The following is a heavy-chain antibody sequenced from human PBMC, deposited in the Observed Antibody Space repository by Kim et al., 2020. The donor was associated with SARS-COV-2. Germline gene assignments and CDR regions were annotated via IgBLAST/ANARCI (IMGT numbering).Heavy chain of an antibody. CDR3: VGANGWGSENWYFDV. V-gene: IGHV1-8*01. J-gene: IGHJ2*01. CDR2: INPNRGNS. Sequence: ASVKVSCKAPGDTLTIYHINWVRQAAGQGLDWMGWINPNRGNSGYAQKLQGRFTMTRDTSISTVYMELSSLTYEDTAVYYCVGANGWGSENWYFDVWGRGTLVTVSS. CDR1: GDTLTIYH. D-gene: IGHD7-27*01.